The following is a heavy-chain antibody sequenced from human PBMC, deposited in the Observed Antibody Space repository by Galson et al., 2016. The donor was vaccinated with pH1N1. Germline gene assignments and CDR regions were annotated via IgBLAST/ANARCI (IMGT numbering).Heavy chain of an antibody. Sequence: SLRLSCAASGFPFSSYAMHWVRQAPGKGLAWVAVVSYDGKNKYLADSVKGRFTISRDNSKNTVYLQMNSLGPVDTAVYYCARVFEEYFLYGMDVWGQGTTVTVSS. CDR1: GFPFSSYA. CDR3: ARVFEEYFLYGMDV. J-gene: IGHJ6*02. D-gene: IGHD2/OR15-2a*01. CDR2: VSYDGKNK. V-gene: IGHV3-30*04.